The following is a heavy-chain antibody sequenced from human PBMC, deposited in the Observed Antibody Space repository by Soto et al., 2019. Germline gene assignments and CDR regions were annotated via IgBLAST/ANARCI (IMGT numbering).Heavy chain of an antibody. CDR1: GGSISSSSYY. CDR2: IYYSGST. V-gene: IGHV4-39*01. CDR3: ARRGYCSGGSCYSGSWFDP. Sequence: PSETLSLTCTVSGGSISSSSYYWGWIRQPPGKGLEWIGSIYYSGSTYYNPSLKSRVTISVDTSKNQFSLKLSSVTAADTAVYYCARRGYCSGGSCYSGSWFDPWGQGTLVTVSS. D-gene: IGHD2-15*01. J-gene: IGHJ5*02.